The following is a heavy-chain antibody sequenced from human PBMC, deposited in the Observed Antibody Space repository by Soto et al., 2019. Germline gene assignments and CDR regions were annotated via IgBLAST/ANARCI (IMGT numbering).Heavy chain of an antibody. Sequence: QVQLQESGPGLVKPSQTLTLTCTVSGGSIRSGRFYWSWIRQHPGKGLAWIGHISDSGSSYYNPSLDTRVTISVDTSKNQFSLKLSAVTAADTAVYFCARTTFYDVFTAYYSLFDYWGQGTMVTVSS. CDR3: ARTTFYDVFTAYYSLFDY. CDR1: GGSIRSGRFY. CDR2: ISDSGSS. V-gene: IGHV4-31*03. J-gene: IGHJ4*02. D-gene: IGHD3-9*01.